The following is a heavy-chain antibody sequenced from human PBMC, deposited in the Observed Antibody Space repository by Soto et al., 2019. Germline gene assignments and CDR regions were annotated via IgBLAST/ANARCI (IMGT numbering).Heavy chain of an antibody. D-gene: IGHD1-20*01. J-gene: IGHJ1*01. CDR3: ARDPRSITGTTSSEDFQH. CDR1: GGTFSGYA. CDR2: IVPLLDIT. Sequence: QAQLMQSGAEVKKPGSSVKVSCKASGGTFSGYAISWVRQAPGQGLEWMGGIVPLLDITNYAQKFQGRITIAADESTGTAYMDLRSLRSEDTAVYYCARDPRSITGTTSSEDFQHWGQGTLVSVSS. V-gene: IGHV1-69*01.